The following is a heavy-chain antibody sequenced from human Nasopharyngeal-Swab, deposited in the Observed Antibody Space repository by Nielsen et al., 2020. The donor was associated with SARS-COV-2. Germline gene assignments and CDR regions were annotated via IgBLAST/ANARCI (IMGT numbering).Heavy chain of an antibody. V-gene: IGHV3-11*01. CDR3: ARDGKVGSSYDN. CDR1: GFTFSDYY. D-gene: IGHD6-13*01. J-gene: IGHJ4*02. CDR2: ISSSGSTI. Sequence: GESLKISCAASGFTFSDYYMSWIRQAPGKGLEWVSYISSSGSTIYYADSVKGRFTISRDNAKNSLYLQMNSLRAEDTAVYYCARDGKVGSSYDNWGQGTLVTVSS.